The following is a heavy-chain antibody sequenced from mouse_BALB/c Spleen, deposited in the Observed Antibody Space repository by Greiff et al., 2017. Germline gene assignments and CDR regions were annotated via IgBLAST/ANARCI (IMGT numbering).Heavy chain of an antibody. CDR1: GFTFSSYT. J-gene: IGHJ3*01. V-gene: IGHV5-6-4*01. Sequence: DVKLVESGGGLVKPGGSLKLSCAASGFTFSSYTMSWVRQTPEKRLEWVATISSGGSYTYYPDSVKGRFTISRDNAKNTLYLQMSSLKSEDTAMYYCTRAELGPAWFAYWGQGTLVTVSA. CDR3: TRAELGPAWFAY. D-gene: IGHD4-1*01. CDR2: ISSGGSYT.